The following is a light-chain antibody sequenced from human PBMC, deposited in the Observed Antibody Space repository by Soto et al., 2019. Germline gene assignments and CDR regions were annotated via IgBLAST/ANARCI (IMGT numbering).Light chain of an antibody. Sequence: EIVLTQSPGTLSLSPGERATLSCRASQSVSSSYLAWYQQKPGQAPRILIYGASSRATDIPDRFSGSGSGTDFTLTISRLEPEDFAVYYCQQYGTSPPKYTFGQGTKLEIK. V-gene: IGKV3-20*01. J-gene: IGKJ2*01. CDR3: QQYGTSPPKYT. CDR1: QSVSSSY. CDR2: GAS.